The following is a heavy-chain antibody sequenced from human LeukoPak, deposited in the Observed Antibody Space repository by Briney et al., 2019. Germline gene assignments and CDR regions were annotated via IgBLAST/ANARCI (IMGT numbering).Heavy chain of an antibody. V-gene: IGHV3-30*18. Sequence: GRSLRLSCAASGFTFSTYGMHWVRQAPGKGLEWVAVVSYDGSNKYHADSVKGRFTISRDDSKNTLYLQMNSLRAEDTAVYYCAKPVDRYSSSWPYFDYWGQGTLVTVSS. CDR2: VSYDGSNK. D-gene: IGHD6-13*01. CDR3: AKPVDRYSSSWPYFDY. CDR1: GFTFSTYG. J-gene: IGHJ4*02.